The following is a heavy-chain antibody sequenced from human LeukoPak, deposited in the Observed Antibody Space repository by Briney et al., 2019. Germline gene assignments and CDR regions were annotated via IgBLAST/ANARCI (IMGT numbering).Heavy chain of an antibody. Sequence: PGGSLRLSCAASGFTFSSYAMHWVRQAPGKGLEWVSAISGSGGNTYYADSVKGRFTISRDISKNTLYLQMNSLRAEDTAVYYCASDPNPTVTAPDYWGPGTLVTVAS. CDR1: GFTFSSYA. D-gene: IGHD4-11*01. CDR2: ISGSGGNT. J-gene: IGHJ4*02. CDR3: ASDPNPTVTAPDY. V-gene: IGHV3-23*01.